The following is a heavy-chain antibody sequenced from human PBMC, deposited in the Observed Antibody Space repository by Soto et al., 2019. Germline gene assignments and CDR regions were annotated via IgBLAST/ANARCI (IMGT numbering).Heavy chain of an antibody. J-gene: IGHJ6*03. V-gene: IGHV1-8*01. D-gene: IGHD2-2*01. CDR1: GYTFTSYD. CDR2: MNPNIGNT. CDR3: ARAERVVVPAAMGYYYYYYMDV. Sequence: GASVKVSCKASGYTFTSYDINWVRQATGQGLEWMGWMNPNIGNTGYAQKFQGRVTMTRNTSISTAYMELSSLRSEDTAVYYCARAERVVVPAAMGYYYYYYMDVWGKGTTVTVSS.